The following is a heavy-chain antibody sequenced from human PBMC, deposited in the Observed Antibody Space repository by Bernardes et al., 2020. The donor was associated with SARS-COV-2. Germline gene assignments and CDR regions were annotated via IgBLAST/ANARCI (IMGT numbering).Heavy chain of an antibody. CDR1: GYTLTELS. D-gene: IGHD6-19*01. CDR2: FDPEDGET. V-gene: IGHV1-24*01. CDR3: ARDMTVSGLVLWAFDL. J-gene: IGHJ3*01. Sequence: ASVKVSCKVSGYTLTELSMHWVRQAPGKGLEWMGGFDPEDGETIYAQKFQGRVTMTEDTSTDTAYMELNSLTSDDTAVYFCARDMTVSGLVLWAFDLWGQGTRVTVSS.